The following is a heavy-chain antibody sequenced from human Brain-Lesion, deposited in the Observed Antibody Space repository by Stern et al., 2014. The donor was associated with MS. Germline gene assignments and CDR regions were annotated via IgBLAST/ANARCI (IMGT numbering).Heavy chain of an antibody. J-gene: IGHJ6*02. Sequence: VQLVEPGGGVVQPGKSLRLSCAASGFTFIRYGIPWVRQAPGKGMEWVALIWYDGSKKFSADSLKGRFAISPTPSQHTLYLQINSLRVGDTAVYFCSRGKVASAPLDVWGQGTTVTVS. CDR3: SRGKVASAPLDV. CDR1: GFTFIRYG. V-gene: IGHV3-33*01. CDR2: IWYDGSKK.